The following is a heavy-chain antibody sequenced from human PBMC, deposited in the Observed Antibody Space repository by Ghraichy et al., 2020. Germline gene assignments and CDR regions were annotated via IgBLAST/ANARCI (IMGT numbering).Heavy chain of an antibody. CDR1: GFTFSNYA. V-gene: IGHV3-33*01. D-gene: IGHD3-3*01. CDR3: ARVSDTIFLSYHSDY. Sequence: GGSLRLSCAASGFTFSNYAMHWVRQAPGKGLEWVAVIWYDGSHKYYADSVKGRFTISRDNSENTLYLQMNSLRAEDTAVYYCARVSDTIFLSYHSDYWGQGTLVTVSS. J-gene: IGHJ4*02. CDR2: IWYDGSHK.